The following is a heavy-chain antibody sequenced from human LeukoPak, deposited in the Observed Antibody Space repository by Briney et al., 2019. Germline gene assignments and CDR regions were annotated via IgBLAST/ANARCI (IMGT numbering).Heavy chain of an antibody. V-gene: IGHV3-21*01. D-gene: IGHD6-13*01. CDR1: GFTFTSYA. Sequence: PGGSLRLSCAASGFTFTSYAMSWVRQAPGKGLEWVSSISGSSVYTYYADSLKGRFTISRDNAKSSLYLQMNSLSAEDSAVYYCAKGPLAAAGLRGRGMVDYWGQGTLVTVSS. CDR3: AKGPLAAAGLRGRGMVDY. J-gene: IGHJ4*02. CDR2: ISGSSVYT.